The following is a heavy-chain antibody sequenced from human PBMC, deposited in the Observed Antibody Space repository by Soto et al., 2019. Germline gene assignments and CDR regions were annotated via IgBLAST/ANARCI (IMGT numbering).Heavy chain of an antibody. J-gene: IGHJ4*02. CDR1: GGTFSSYA. D-gene: IGHD3-10*02. Sequence: SVKVSCKASGGTFSSYAISWVRQAPGQGLEWMGGIIPIFGTANYAQKFQGRVTITADESTSTAYMELSSLRSEDTAVYYCARRAMFRATIRDYFDYWGQGTLVTVSS. CDR2: IIPIFGTA. V-gene: IGHV1-69*13. CDR3: ARRAMFRATIRDYFDY.